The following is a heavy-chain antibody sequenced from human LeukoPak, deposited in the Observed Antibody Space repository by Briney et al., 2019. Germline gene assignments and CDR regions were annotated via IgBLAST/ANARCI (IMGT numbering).Heavy chain of an antibody. D-gene: IGHD2-15*01. CDR3: ARGGSTRGPNWFDP. CDR1: GFTFSSYW. V-gene: IGHV3-7*01. J-gene: IGHJ5*02. Sequence: GGSLRLSCAPSGFTFSSYWMSWVRQAPGKGLEWVANIKQDGSEKYYVDSVKGRFTISRDNAKNSLYLQMNSLRAEDTAVYYCARGGSTRGPNWFDPWGQGTLVTVSS. CDR2: IKQDGSEK.